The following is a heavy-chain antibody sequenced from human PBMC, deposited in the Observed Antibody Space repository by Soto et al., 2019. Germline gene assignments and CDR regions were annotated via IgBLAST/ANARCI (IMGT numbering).Heavy chain of an antibody. Sequence: EVQLVESGGGLVQPGGSLRLSCAASGFTFSTYWMNWVRQAPGKGLEWVANIKQDGSQKYYVDSVAGRFTISRDNAKNSLYLQMNSLRAEDTAVYYCSGGSGWLMNCWGHGTLVTVSS. D-gene: IGHD6-19*01. CDR2: IKQDGSQK. V-gene: IGHV3-7*01. CDR1: GFTFSTYW. J-gene: IGHJ1*01. CDR3: SGGSGWLMNC.